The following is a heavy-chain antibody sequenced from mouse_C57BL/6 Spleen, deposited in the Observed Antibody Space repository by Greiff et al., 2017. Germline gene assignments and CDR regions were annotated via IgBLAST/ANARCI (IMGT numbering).Heavy chain of an antibody. D-gene: IGHD1-1*01. Sequence: VQLQQPGAELVMPGASVKLSCKASGYTFTSYWMHWVKQRPGQGLEWIGEIDPSDSYTNYNQKFKGKSTLTVDKSSSTAYMQLSSLTAEDSAFYYCARGDYYGSVFDYWGQGTTLTGSS. CDR2: IDPSDSYT. CDR3: ARGDYYGSVFDY. CDR1: GYTFTSYW. J-gene: IGHJ2*01. V-gene: IGHV1-69*01.